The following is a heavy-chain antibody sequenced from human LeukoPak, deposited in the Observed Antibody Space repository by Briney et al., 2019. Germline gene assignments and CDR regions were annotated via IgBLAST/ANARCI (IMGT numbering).Heavy chain of an antibody. V-gene: IGHV1-8*01. CDR1: GYTFTSYD. CDR2: MNPNSGNT. J-gene: IGHJ4*02. Sequence: ASVKVSCKASGYTFTSYDINWVRQATGQGLEWMGWMNPNSGNTGYAQKLQGRVTMTTDTSTSTAYMELRSPRSDDTAVYYCARVRGFGPLDYWGQGTLVTVSS. CDR3: ARVRGFGPLDY. D-gene: IGHD3-16*01.